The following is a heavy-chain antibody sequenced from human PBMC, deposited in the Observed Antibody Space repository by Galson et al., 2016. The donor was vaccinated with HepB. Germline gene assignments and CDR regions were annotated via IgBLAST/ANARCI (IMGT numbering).Heavy chain of an antibody. V-gene: IGHV5-51*01. CDR2: IYPGDSDT. J-gene: IGHJ4*02. CDR3: AAEPSSDWAFDY. Sequence: QSGAEVKKPGESLRISCKTSGYGFVNHWIGWVRQKAGKGPEWMGMIYPGDSDTVYSPSFQGQVIISADKSINTAYVQWTSLKASDTALYYCAAEPSSDWAFDYWGQGTVVAVSS. CDR1: GYGFVNHW. D-gene: IGHD1-14*01.